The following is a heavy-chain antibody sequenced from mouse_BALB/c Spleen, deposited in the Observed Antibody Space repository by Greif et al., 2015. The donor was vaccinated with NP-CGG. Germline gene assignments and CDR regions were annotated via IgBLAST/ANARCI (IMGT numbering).Heavy chain of an antibody. CDR3: ARWDWYFDV. Sequence: VQLQQPGAELVKPGASVKSSCTASGFNIKDTYMHWVKQRPEQGLEWIGRIDPANGNTKYDPKFQGKATITADTSSNTAYLQLSSRTSEDTAVYYGARWDWYFDVWGAGTTVTVSS. V-gene: IGHV14-3*02. J-gene: IGHJ1*01. CDR2: IDPANGNT. CDR1: GFNIKDTY.